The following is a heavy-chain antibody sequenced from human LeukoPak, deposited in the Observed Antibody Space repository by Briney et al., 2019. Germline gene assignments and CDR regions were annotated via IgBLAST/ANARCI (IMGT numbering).Heavy chain of an antibody. CDR1: GFTFSDYY. D-gene: IGHD3-22*01. CDR3: ARSADSSGYNAFDI. Sequence: GGTLRLSCAASGFTFSDYYMSWIRQAPGKGLEWVSYISSSGSTIYYADSVKGRFTISRDNAKNSLYLQTNSLRAEDTAVYYCARSADSSGYNAFDIWGQGTMVTVSS. CDR2: ISSSGSTI. V-gene: IGHV3-11*04. J-gene: IGHJ3*02.